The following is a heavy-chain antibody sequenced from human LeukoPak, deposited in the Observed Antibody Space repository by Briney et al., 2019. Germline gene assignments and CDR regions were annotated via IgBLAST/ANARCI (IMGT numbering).Heavy chain of an antibody. CDR2: ISSNGGST. CDR3: ARYGSGSGSFLY. D-gene: IGHD3-10*01. Sequence: GGSLRLSCAASGFTFSSYAMHWVRRAPGKGLEYVSAISSNGGSTYYANSVKGRFTISRDNSKNTLYLQMGSLRAEDMAVYYCARYGSGSGSFLYWGQGTLVTVSS. CDR1: GFTFSSYA. V-gene: IGHV3-64*01. J-gene: IGHJ4*02.